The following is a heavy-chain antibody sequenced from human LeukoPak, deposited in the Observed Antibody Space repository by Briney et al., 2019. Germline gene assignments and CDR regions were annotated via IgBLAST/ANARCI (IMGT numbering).Heavy chain of an antibody. J-gene: IGHJ4*02. D-gene: IGHD2-15*01. CDR1: GYTFTDYY. V-gene: IGHV1-2*02. CDR3: AGEYCSGGSCRQGFDN. CDR2: INPNSGDT. Sequence: GASVTVSCKASGYTFTDYYMHWVRQAPGQGLEWMGWINPNSGDTNHAQNFQGRVTLTRDTSISTAYMELSSLRSDDSAVYYCAGEYCSGGSCRQGFDNWGQGTLVTVSS.